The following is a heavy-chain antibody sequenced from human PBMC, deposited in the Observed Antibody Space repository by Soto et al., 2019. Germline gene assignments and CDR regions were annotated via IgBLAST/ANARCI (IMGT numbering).Heavy chain of an antibody. J-gene: IGHJ5*02. D-gene: IGHD2-21*02. V-gene: IGHV4-61*08. Sequence: SETLSLTCTGSGGSMTSGGYYWSWIRQPPGKGLEWIGYIYSSGSTKYNPSLESRVTISVDTSKNQFSLKLISMASADTAIYFCARRAVSVSTIREDNWLDPWGQGTLVTVAS. CDR2: IYSSGST. CDR1: GGSMTSGGYY. CDR3: ARRAVSVSTIREDNWLDP.